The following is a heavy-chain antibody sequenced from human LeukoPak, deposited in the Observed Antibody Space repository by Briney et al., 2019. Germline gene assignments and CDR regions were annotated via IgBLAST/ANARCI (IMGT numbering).Heavy chain of an antibody. V-gene: IGHV4-34*01. Sequence: SETLSLTCAVYGGSFSGYYWSWIRQPPGEGLECIGEINHSGSINYNPSLKSRVTISVDTSKNQFSLKLSSVTAADTAVYYCARAGLGYCSGGSCYWFDPWGQGTLVTVSS. J-gene: IGHJ5*02. D-gene: IGHD2-15*01. CDR2: INHSGSI. CDR1: GGSFSGYY. CDR3: ARAGLGYCSGGSCYWFDP.